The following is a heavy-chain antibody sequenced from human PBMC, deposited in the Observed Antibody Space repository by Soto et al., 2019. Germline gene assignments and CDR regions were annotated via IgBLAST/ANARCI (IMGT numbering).Heavy chain of an antibody. V-gene: IGHV2-5*02. Sequence: QITLKESGPTLVKPTQTLTLTCTFSGFSLSTSGVGVGWIRQPPGKALEWLALIYWDDDKRYSPSLMSRLTNTKDTSKNQVVLTMTTMDPVDTATYYCAHRGGFGELKYWGQGTLVTVSS. CDR3: AHRGGFGELKY. D-gene: IGHD3-10*01. CDR2: IYWDDDK. CDR1: GFSLSTSGVG. J-gene: IGHJ4*02.